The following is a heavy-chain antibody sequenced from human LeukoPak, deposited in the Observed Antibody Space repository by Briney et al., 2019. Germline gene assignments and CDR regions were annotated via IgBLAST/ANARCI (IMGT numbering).Heavy chain of an antibody. Sequence: SVKVSCKASGGTFSSYAISWVRQAPGQGLEWMGRIIPILGIANYAQKFQGRVTITADKSTSTAYMELSSLRSEDTAVYYCARMSGGDCYSAHAPRRYLNGEGAACDFDYWGQGTLVTVSS. CDR1: GGTFSSYA. CDR2: IIPILGIA. D-gene: IGHD2-21*02. J-gene: IGHJ4*02. CDR3: ARMSGGDCYSAHAPRRYLNGEGAACDFDY. V-gene: IGHV1-69*04.